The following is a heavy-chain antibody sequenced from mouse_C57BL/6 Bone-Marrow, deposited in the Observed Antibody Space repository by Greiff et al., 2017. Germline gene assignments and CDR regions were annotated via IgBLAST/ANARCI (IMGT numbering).Heavy chain of an antibody. CDR1: GYTFTDYY. V-gene: IGHV1-19*01. CDR3: ATGFYWDCDV. J-gene: IGHJ1*03. Sequence: VQLQQSGPVLVKPGASVKMSCKASGYTFTDYYMNWVKQSHGKSLEWIGVINPYNGGTSYNQKFKGKATLTVDKSSSTAYMELNSLTSEDSAVYYCATGFYWDCDVWGTGTTVTVTS. D-gene: IGHD4-1*01. CDR2: INPYNGGT.